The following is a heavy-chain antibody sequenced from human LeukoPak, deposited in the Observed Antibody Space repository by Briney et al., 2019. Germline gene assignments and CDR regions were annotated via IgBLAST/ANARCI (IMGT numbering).Heavy chain of an antibody. CDR2: INTDGGST. CDR1: GFTFSTYW. J-gene: IGHJ4*02. CDR3: VRDQSVAGPTTADY. V-gene: IGHV3-74*01. Sequence: GGSLRLSCAASGFTFSTYWMHWVRQAPGKGLVWVSHINTDGGSTNYADSVKGRFTISRDNAENTLYLQMNSLRVDDTAVYYCVRDQSVAGPTTADYWGQGTLVTVSA. D-gene: IGHD1-26*01.